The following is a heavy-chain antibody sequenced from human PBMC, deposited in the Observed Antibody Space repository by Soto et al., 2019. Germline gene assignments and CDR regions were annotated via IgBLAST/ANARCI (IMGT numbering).Heavy chain of an antibody. V-gene: IGHV3-23*01. CDR3: AKSLFGGPDI. CDR2: ISGGGDT. D-gene: IGHD2-15*01. CDR1: RFTFSTYA. Sequence: GGSLRLSCAASRFTFSTYAMSWVRQAPGKGLEWVSGISGGGDTSYADSVRGRFTCSRDNSKNTLYLQMNSLRAEDTALYYCAKSLFGGPDIWGQGTMVTVS. J-gene: IGHJ3*02.